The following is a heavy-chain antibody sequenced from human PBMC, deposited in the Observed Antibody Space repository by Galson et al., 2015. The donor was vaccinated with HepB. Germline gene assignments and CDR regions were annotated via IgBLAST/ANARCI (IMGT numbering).Heavy chain of an antibody. CDR1: GFTFTKYG. CDR2: IWSDGSDK. V-gene: IGHV3-33*01. Sequence: SLRHSCATSGFTFTKYGMHWVRQAPGKGLEWVALIWSDGSDKNYADSVKGRFTISRDNSKNTVSLQMDSLRAEDTAVYYCARDRTYCGSPSCSRMGPNYWGQGTLVTVSS. CDR3: ARDRTYCGSPSCSRMGPNY. D-gene: IGHD2-2*01. J-gene: IGHJ4*02.